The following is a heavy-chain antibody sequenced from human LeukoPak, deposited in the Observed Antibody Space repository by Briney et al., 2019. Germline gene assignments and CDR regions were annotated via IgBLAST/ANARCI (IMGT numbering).Heavy chain of an antibody. CDR3: ARDRLTLRFLEWLLPDAFDI. Sequence: ASVKVSCKASGYTFTGYYMHWVRQAPGQGLEWMGWINPNSGGTNYAQKFQGRVTMTRDTSISTAYMELSRLRSDDTAVYYCARDRLTLRFLEWLLPDAFDIWGQGTMVTVSS. J-gene: IGHJ3*02. CDR2: INPNSGGT. D-gene: IGHD3-3*01. CDR1: GYTFTGYY. V-gene: IGHV1-2*02.